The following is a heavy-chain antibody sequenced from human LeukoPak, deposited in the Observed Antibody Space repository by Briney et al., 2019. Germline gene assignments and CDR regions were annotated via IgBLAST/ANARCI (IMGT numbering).Heavy chain of an antibody. Sequence: SETLSLTCTVSGGSISSSSYYWGWIRQPPGKGLEWIGSIYYSGSTYYNPSLKSRVTISVDASKNQFSLKLSSVTAADTAVYYCARRTDYYDSSGYSVAFDIWGQGTMVTVSS. D-gene: IGHD3-22*01. CDR1: GGSISSSSYY. CDR2: IYYSGST. CDR3: ARRTDYYDSSGYSVAFDI. V-gene: IGHV4-39*01. J-gene: IGHJ3*02.